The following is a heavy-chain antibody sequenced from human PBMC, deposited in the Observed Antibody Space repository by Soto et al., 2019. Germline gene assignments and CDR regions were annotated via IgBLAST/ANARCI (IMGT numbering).Heavy chain of an antibody. V-gene: IGHV1-3*01. Sequence: ASVKVSCKASGNTAPNYAIHWVRQAPGQRLEWMGWINGGNGNTYYSEHFQGRVTFTRDTSAGTVYMQLSSLTPEDTAVYYCARDDSGFSGSHYIDYFNYWGQGALVTVSS. CDR2: INGGNGNT. CDR1: GNTAPNYA. J-gene: IGHJ4*02. D-gene: IGHD1-26*01. CDR3: ARDDSGFSGSHYIDYFNY.